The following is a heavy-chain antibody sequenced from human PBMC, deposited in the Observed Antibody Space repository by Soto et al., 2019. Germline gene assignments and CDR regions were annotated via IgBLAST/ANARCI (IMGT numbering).Heavy chain of an antibody. Sequence: EVQLLESGGGLVQPGGSLRLSCAASGFTFSSYAMSWVRQAPGKGLGWVSAISDSGSRIYYADSVKGRFTISRDNSKNTLYLQMNSLRAEDTAVYYCAKHSAPLRPDVWGQGTTVTVSS. V-gene: IGHV3-23*01. CDR2: ISDSGSRI. J-gene: IGHJ6*02. D-gene: IGHD4-17*01. CDR1: GFTFSSYA. CDR3: AKHSAPLRPDV.